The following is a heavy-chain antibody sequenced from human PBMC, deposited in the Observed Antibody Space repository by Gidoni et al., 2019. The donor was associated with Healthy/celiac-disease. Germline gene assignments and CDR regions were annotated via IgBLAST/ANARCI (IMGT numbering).Heavy chain of an antibody. CDR2: ICYDGSNK. CDR3: ARSMVRGRLTCAFDI. V-gene: IGHV3-33*01. CDR1: GFTFSSYG. Sequence: QVQLVESGGGVVQPGRSLRLSCAASGFTFSSYGMHWGRQATGKGLECVVVICYDGSNKYYADSVKGRFTISRDNSKNTLYLQMNSLRAEDTAVYYCARSMVRGRLTCAFDIWGQGTMVTVSS. D-gene: IGHD3-10*01. J-gene: IGHJ3*02.